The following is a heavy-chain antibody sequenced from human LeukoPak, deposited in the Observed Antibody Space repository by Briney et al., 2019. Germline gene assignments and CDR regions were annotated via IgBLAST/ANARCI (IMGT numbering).Heavy chain of an antibody. J-gene: IGHJ4*02. CDR2: INHSGGT. Sequence: PSETLSLTCAVYGGSFSGYYWSWIRQPPGKGLEWIGEINHSGGTNYNPSLKSRVTISVDTSKNQLSLRLNSVTAADTAVYYCARGLYYYGSGSRNFDYWGQGILVTVSS. V-gene: IGHV4-34*01. D-gene: IGHD3-10*01. CDR1: GGSFSGYY. CDR3: ARGLYYYGSGSRNFDY.